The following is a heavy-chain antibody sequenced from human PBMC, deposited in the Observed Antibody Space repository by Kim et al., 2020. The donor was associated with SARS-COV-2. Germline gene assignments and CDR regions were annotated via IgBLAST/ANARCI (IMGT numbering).Heavy chain of an antibody. CDR2: IIPIFGTA. J-gene: IGHJ6*02. D-gene: IGHD3-10*01. Sequence: SVKVSCKASGGTFSSYAISWVRQAPGQGLEWMGGIIPIFGTANYAQKFQGRVTITVDESTSTAYMELSSLRSEDTAVYYCARAIDYGSGSYYSSYYYYGMDVWGQGTTVTVSS. CDR1: GGTFSSYA. V-gene: IGHV1-69*13. CDR3: ARAIDYGSGSYYSSYYYYGMDV.